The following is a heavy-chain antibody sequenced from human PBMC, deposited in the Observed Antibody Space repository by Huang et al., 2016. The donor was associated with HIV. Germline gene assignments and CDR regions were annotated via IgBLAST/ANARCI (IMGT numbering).Heavy chain of an antibody. J-gene: IGHJ2*01. CDR3: ARNHDFWRGRMFAISYFDV. CDR1: GGSINTGRYS. CDR2: LYYTGTM. V-gene: IGHV4-39*01. Sequence: QMRFQESGPGLVKPSGTLSLTCNVSGGSINTGRYSWGWIRQPPGKGLEWVGSLYYTGTMHYDPSRKGRLTMSADTSKNQFSLNLSSVTAADTAIYYCARNHDFWRGRMFAISYFDVWGRGTLVTVAS. D-gene: IGHD3-3*01.